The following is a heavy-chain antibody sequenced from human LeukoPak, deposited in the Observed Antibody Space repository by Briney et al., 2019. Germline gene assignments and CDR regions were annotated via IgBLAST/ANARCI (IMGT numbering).Heavy chain of an antibody. CDR2: MYSGGST. Sequence: PGGSLRLSCAASGLTVSSTHMSWVCQAPGKGLEWVSVMYSGGSTYYAESVRGRFTISRDNSKKTLYMQMNSLRAEDTAVYYCTKHRGGWIDAFDNWGQGTMVTVSS. CDR1: GLTVSSTH. D-gene: IGHD5-12*01. J-gene: IGHJ3*02. V-gene: IGHV3-53*01. CDR3: TKHRGGWIDAFDN.